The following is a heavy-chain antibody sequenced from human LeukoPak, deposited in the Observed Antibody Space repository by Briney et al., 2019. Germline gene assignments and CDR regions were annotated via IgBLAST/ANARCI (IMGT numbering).Heavy chain of an antibody. D-gene: IGHD3-22*01. Sequence: ASVKVSCKASGYTFTSYYMHWVRQAPGQGLEGMGIINPSGGSTSYAQKFQGRVTMTRDTSTSTVYMELSSLRSEDTAVYYCARAAERITMIVVAYFDYWGQGTLVTVSS. V-gene: IGHV1-46*01. CDR2: INPSGGST. CDR1: GYTFTSYY. J-gene: IGHJ4*02. CDR3: ARAAERITMIVVAYFDY.